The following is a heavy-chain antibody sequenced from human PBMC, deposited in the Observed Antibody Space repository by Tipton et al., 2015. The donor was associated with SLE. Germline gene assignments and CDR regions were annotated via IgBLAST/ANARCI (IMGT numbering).Heavy chain of an antibody. CDR1: GGSISSSNYY. Sequence: LRLSCTVSGGSISSSNYYWGWIRQPPGKGLEWIGSIYYSGSTYYNPSLKSRVTISVDMSKNQFSLRLSSVTAADTGVYYCVKSVVVVSPRDYYYMDVWGKGTTVTVSS. J-gene: IGHJ6*03. CDR2: IYYSGST. V-gene: IGHV4-39*07. CDR3: VKSVVVVSPRDYYYMDV. D-gene: IGHD2-15*01.